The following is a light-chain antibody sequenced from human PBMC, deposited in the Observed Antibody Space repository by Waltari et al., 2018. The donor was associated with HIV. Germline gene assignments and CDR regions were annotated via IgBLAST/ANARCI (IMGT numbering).Light chain of an antibody. J-gene: IGLJ3*02. V-gene: IGLV1-47*01. Sequence: QSVLTQPPSASGTPGQRVTISCSGNSSNLGSNYVYWYQQLPGTTPRLLIFRNTPSPSGVPDRFSGSKSGTSASLAISGLRSEDEADYFCATWDDSLSALWVFGGGTKLTVL. CDR1: SSNLGSNY. CDR2: RNT. CDR3: ATWDDSLSALWV.